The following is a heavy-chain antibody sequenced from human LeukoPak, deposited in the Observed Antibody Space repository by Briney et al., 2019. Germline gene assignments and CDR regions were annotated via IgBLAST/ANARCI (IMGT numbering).Heavy chain of an antibody. V-gene: IGHV4-59*01. J-gene: IGHJ6*03. D-gene: IGHD6-6*01. CDR2: IYFSGST. CDR3: ARPIAPSSGYYYYMDV. Sequence: SENLSLNCTVSGGSISRYCWSWLRQPPGKGLEWIGYIYFSGSTNYNPSLKSRVTISVDTSKNHFSLKLSSVTAADTAVYYCARPIAPSSGYYYYMDVWGKGTTVTVSS. CDR1: GGSISRYC.